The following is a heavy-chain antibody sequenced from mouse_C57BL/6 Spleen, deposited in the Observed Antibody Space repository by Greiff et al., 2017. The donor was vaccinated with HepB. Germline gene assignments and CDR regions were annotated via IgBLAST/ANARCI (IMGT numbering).Heavy chain of an antibody. D-gene: IGHD1-1*01. J-gene: IGHJ3*01. CDR1: GFTFSDYG. V-gene: IGHV5-17*01. CDR2: ISSGSSTI. CDR3: ARGDYYGSSPFAY. Sequence: DVHLVESGGGLVKPGGSLKLSCAASGFTFSDYGMHWVRQAPEKGLEWVAYISSGSSTIYYADTVKGRFTISRDNAKNTRFLQMSSLRSEDTAMYYCARGDYYGSSPFAYWGQGTLVTVSA.